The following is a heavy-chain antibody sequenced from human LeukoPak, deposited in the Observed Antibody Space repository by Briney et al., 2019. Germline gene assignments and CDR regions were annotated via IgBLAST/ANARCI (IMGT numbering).Heavy chain of an antibody. V-gene: IGHV3-48*01. CDR1: GFPFSSYR. J-gene: IGHJ6*03. CDR3: ARETGVVPAAIGFNDDYYYMDV. CDR2: ISRSSITI. Sequence: GGSLRLPCPPSGFPFSSYRMNWARQAPGKGREGVSNISRSSITIYYADSVKGRFTISRDNAKNSLYLQMNSLRAEDTAVYYCARETGVVPAAIGFNDDYYYMDVWGKGTTVTVSS. D-gene: IGHD2-2*01.